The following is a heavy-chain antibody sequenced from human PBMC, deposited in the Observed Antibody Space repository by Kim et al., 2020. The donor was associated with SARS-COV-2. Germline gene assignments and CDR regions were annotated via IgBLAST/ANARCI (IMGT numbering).Heavy chain of an antibody. J-gene: IGHJ4*02. D-gene: IGHD2-2*01. V-gene: IGHV3-9*01. Sequence: YPEPRKGRFTTSRDTAKNSLYRQMNSLRAEDTALYYCAKSGCSSITCYYNYWGQGTLVTVSS. CDR3: AKSGCSSITCYYNY.